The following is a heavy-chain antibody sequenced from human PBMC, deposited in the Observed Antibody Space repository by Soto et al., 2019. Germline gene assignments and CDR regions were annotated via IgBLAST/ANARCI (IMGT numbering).Heavy chain of an antibody. D-gene: IGHD2-15*01. J-gene: IGHJ5*02. CDR3: ARVLGYCSGGSCYSGNWFDP. V-gene: IGHV1-2*02. CDR2: INPNSGGT. CDR1: GYTFTGYY. Sequence: ASVKVSGKASGYTFTGYYMHWVRQAPGQGLEWMGWINPNSGGTNYAQKFQGRVTMTRDTSISTAYMELSRLRSDDTAVYYCARVLGYCSGGSCYSGNWFDPWGQGTLVTVSS.